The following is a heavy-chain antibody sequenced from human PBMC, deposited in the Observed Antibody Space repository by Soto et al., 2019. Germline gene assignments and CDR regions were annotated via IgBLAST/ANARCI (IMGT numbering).Heavy chain of an antibody. J-gene: IGHJ5*02. CDR3: AKNQGVELVPLATVDWFDP. CDR2: ISGSGFKK. D-gene: IGHD1-26*01. Sequence: GGSLRLSCVASGFIFENFGMSWVRQAPGKGLEWISSISGSGFKKYYADSVKGRFTISRDNSKSTVYLELNNLSAEDTAVYHCAKNQGVELVPLATVDWFDPWGQGSVVTVAS. CDR1: GFIFENFG. V-gene: IGHV3-23*01.